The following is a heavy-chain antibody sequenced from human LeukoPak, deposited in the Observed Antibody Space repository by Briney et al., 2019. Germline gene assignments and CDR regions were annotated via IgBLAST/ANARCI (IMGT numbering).Heavy chain of an antibody. V-gene: IGHV3-30*18. CDR1: GFTFSRSA. CDR2: MSYDGSNT. J-gene: IGHJ4*02. D-gene: IGHD5/OR15-5a*01. Sequence: PGRSLRLSCAASGFTFSRSAMHWVRQAPGKGLEWVAVMSYDGSNTYYADSVKGRFTISRDNSKTTLYLQMNSLSAEDTAVYYCAKVRDSVLVPVRAGLDYWGQGTLVTVSS. CDR3: AKVRDSVLVPVRAGLDY.